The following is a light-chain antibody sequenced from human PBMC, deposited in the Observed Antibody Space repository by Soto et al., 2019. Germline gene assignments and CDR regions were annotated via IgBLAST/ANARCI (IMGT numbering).Light chain of an antibody. V-gene: IGLV2-14*01. Sequence: QSALTQPASVSGSPGQWITISCPGGTDDIGSHDYVSWYQQHPGKAPRLIISEVRNRPSGVSSRFSGSKSGNVASLTISGLQAEDEADYYCTSFARDISIVFGGGTQLTVL. J-gene: IGLJ7*01. CDR3: TSFARDISIV. CDR2: EVR. CDR1: TDDIGSHDY.